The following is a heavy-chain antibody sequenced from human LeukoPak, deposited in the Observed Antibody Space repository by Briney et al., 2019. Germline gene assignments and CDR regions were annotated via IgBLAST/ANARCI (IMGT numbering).Heavy chain of an antibody. V-gene: IGHV3-23*01. CDR2: ISGSGGNT. D-gene: IGHD2/OR15-2a*01. CDR3: AREGPRGNSQFDY. Sequence: GGSLRLSCTASGFSFSSYAMSWVRQAPGKGLEWVSAISGSGGNTYYADSVKGRLTISRDNSKNTLYLQMNSLRAEDTAVYYCAREGPRGNSQFDYWGQGTLVTVSS. CDR1: GFSFSSYA. J-gene: IGHJ4*02.